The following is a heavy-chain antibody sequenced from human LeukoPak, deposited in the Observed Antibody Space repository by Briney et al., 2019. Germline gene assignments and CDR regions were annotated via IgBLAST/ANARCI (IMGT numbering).Heavy chain of an antibody. CDR3: ARVLSNYDTSGRKYYFDY. CDR2: ISAYNGNT. CDR1: GYTFTSYG. D-gene: IGHD3-22*01. Sequence: ASVKASCKASGYTFTSYGISWVRQAPGQGLEWMGWISAYNGNTNYAQKLQGRVTMTTDTSTSTAYMELRSLRSDDTAVYYCARVLSNYDTSGRKYYFDYWGQGTLVTVSS. J-gene: IGHJ4*02. V-gene: IGHV1-18*01.